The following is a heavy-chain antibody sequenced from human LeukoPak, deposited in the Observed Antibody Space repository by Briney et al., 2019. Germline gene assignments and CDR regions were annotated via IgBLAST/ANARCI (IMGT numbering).Heavy chain of an antibody. J-gene: IGHJ4*02. CDR2: ISWNSGTI. V-gene: IGHV3-9*01. Sequence: WIRQPPGKGLEWVSGISWNSGTIGYADSVKGRFTISRDNAKNSLYLQMNSLRAEDTALYYCVKDTGYYYDSSGPDYWGQGTLVTVSS. CDR3: VKDTGYYYDSSGPDY. D-gene: IGHD3-22*01.